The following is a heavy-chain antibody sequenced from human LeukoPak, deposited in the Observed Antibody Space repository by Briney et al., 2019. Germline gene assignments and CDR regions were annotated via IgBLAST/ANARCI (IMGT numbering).Heavy chain of an antibody. CDR3: ARSSPWYCSSTSCYNGCYFDY. Sequence: ASVKVSCKASGYTFTSYGISWVRQAPGQGLEWMGWISAYNGNTNYAQKLQGRVTMTTDTSTSTAYMELRSLRSDDTAVYYCARSSPWYCSSTSCYNGCYFDYWGQGTLVTVSS. CDR1: GYTFTSYG. V-gene: IGHV1-18*01. CDR2: ISAYNGNT. D-gene: IGHD2-2*02. J-gene: IGHJ4*02.